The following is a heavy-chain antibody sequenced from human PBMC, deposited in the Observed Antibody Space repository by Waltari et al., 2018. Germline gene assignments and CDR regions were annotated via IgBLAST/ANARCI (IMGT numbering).Heavy chain of an antibody. CDR2: INVDGGYI. CDR3: ARKAGSGYPYGPFYYDN. J-gene: IGHJ4*02. V-gene: IGHV3-74*01. D-gene: IGHD5-12*01. CDR1: GFRFGDYW. Sequence: EVHLAESGGGVVQPGGSLRLYCTGSGFRFGDYWRHGGRQAPGKGLEWVSRINVDGGYISYGDSVKGRFTISRDNAKNTVFLQLNSLRADDTAVYFCARKAGSGYPYGPFYYDNWGQGTLVTVSS.